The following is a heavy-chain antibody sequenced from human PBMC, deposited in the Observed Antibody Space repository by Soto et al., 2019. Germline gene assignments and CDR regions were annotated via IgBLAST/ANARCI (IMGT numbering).Heavy chain of an antibody. CDR3: ARDSLRQQLPPWWFDP. CDR2: ISAYNGNT. J-gene: IGHJ5*02. Sequence: QVQLVQSGAEVKKPGASVKVSCKASGYTFTSYGISWVRQAPGQGLEWMGWISAYNGNTNYAQKLQGRVTMTTDTSPSTAYMELRSLRSHDTAAYYCARDSLRQQLPPWWFDPWGQGTLVTVSS. V-gene: IGHV1-18*01. CDR1: GYTFTSYG. D-gene: IGHD6-13*01.